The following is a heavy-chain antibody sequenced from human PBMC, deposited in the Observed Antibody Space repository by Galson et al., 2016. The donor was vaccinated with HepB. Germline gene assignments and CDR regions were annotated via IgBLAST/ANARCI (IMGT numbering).Heavy chain of an antibody. CDR3: AREGRSGYFGQYSYYGMDV. J-gene: IGHJ6*02. D-gene: IGHD3-22*01. V-gene: IGHV4-61*01. CDR1: GVSIYSGSYY. CDR2: IFYSDST. Sequence: ETLSLTCTVSGVSIYSGSYYWSWIRQPPGKGLEWIGYIFYSDSTNYNPSLESRFTISVDASKNQFSLKLTSVTAADTALYYCAREGRSGYFGQYSYYGMDVWGQGTTVTVSS.